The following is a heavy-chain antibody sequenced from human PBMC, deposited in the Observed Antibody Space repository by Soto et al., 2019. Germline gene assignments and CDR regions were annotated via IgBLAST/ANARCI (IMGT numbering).Heavy chain of an antibody. V-gene: IGHV3-43*01. CDR1: GFTFDDYT. J-gene: IGHJ6*02. D-gene: IGHD3-10*01. Sequence: GGSLRLSCAASGFTFDDYTMHWVRQAPGKGLEWVSLISWDGGSTYYADSVKGRFTISRDNSKNSLYLQMNSLRTEDTALYYCAKDFYGSGSSYYYGMDVWGQGTTVTVSS. CDR2: ISWDGGST. CDR3: AKDFYGSGSSYYYGMDV.